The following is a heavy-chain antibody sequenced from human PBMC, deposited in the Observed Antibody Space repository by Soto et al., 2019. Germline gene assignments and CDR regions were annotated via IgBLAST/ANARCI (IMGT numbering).Heavy chain of an antibody. CDR2: IDPSDSYT. J-gene: IGHJ4*02. Sequence: PGESLKISCKGSGYSFTSYWISWVRQMPGKGLEWMGRIDPSDSYTNYSPSFQGHVTISADKSISTAYLQWSSLKASDTAMYYCARLSTSYYDSSGYYIDYWGQGTLVTVSS. CDR1: GYSFTSYW. D-gene: IGHD3-22*01. CDR3: ARLSTSYYDSSGYYIDY. V-gene: IGHV5-10-1*01.